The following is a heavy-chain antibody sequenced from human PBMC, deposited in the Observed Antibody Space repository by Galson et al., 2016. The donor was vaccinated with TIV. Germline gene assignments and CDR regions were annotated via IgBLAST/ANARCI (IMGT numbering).Heavy chain of an antibody. CDR2: MSSGGSL. CDR3: TRERRFCGNNCYLSYYYGMDV. Sequence: SLRLSCAASALTVSDNYMTWVRQAPGKGLEWVAIMSSGGSLNYADFVRGRFTVSRDNSENTLYLQMNRLRTDDTAIYYCTRERRFCGNNCYLSYYYGMDVWGQGTTVTVSS. V-gene: IGHV3-66*02. D-gene: IGHD2-21*01. CDR1: ALTVSDNY. J-gene: IGHJ6*02.